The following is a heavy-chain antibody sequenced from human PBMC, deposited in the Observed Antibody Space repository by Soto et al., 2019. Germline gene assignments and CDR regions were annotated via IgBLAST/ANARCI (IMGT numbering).Heavy chain of an antibody. D-gene: IGHD3-22*01. V-gene: IGHV1-18*01. Sequence: QVQLVQSGAEVKKPGASVKVSCKASGYTFTSYGISWVRQAPGQGLEWMGWISAYNGNTNYAQKLQGTVTMTTDTSTSTAYMELRSLRSDDTAVYYCARTYYYDSSGYYEFDYWGQGALVTVSS. CDR3: ARTYYYDSSGYYEFDY. J-gene: IGHJ4*02. CDR1: GYTFTSYG. CDR2: ISAYNGNT.